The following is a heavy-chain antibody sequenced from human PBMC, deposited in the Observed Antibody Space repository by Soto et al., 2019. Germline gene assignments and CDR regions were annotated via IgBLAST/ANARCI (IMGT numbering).Heavy chain of an antibody. D-gene: IGHD3-10*01. J-gene: IGHJ4*02. CDR1: GDTFSFYT. CDR2: IIPMVGMA. V-gene: IGHV1-69*02. CDR3: ATNYGSGSTHFDY. Sequence: QVQLVQSGAEVKKPGSSVRLSCTASGDTFSFYTISWVRQAPGQGPEWMGRIIPMVGMADYPQKFQGRVTISADTSTSTAYMVLSSLRSDDTAVYFCATNYGSGSTHFDYWGQGTLVTVSS.